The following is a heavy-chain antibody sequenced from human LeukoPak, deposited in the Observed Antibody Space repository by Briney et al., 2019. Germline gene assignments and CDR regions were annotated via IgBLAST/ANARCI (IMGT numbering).Heavy chain of an antibody. V-gene: IGHV3-48*03. CDR1: GFILSNYE. D-gene: IGHD3-10*01. Sequence: PGGSLRLSCAASGFILSNYEMNWVRQAPGKGLEWISYINSGGTPKYYADSVKGRFTISRANAKNSLFLQMNSLRVEDTAVYYCAKVAKYYYGSETYYFFEHWGQGTPVTASS. CDR3: AKVAKYYYGSETYYFFEH. CDR2: INSGGTPK. J-gene: IGHJ4*02.